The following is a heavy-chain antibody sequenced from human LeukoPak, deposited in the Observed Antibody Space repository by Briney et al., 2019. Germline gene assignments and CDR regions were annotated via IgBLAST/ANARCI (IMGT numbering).Heavy chain of an antibody. CDR2: IYNSGST. V-gene: IGHV4-59*01. D-gene: IGHD3-3*01. J-gene: IGHJ4*01. Sequence: SESLSLTCTVSGGSISTYYWSWMRQPPGRGLEWIGNIYNSGSTNHNPSLQSRVTISVDTSKNQFSLKLNSVTAADTAVYYCARGSVPGGFYGSFDYWGQGTLVSVSS. CDR1: GGSISTYY. CDR3: ARGSVPGGFYGSFDY.